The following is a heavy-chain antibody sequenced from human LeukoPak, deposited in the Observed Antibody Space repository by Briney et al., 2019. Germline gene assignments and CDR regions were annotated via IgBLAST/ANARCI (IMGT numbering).Heavy chain of an antibody. CDR2: IKEDGSET. Sequence: GGSLRLSCAASGFTFSYYWMGWVCQAPGKGLEWVANIKEDGSETFYVDSVKGRFTISKDNAKNSLYLQMNSLRAEDTAVYYCARDGGRNFDYWGQGTLVTVSS. V-gene: IGHV3-7*01. CDR1: GFTFSYYW. J-gene: IGHJ4*02. CDR3: ARDGGRNFDY.